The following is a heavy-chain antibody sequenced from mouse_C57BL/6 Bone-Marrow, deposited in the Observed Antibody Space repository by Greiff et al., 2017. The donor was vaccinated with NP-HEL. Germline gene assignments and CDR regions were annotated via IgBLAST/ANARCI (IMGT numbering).Heavy chain of an antibody. V-gene: IGHV1-81*01. Sequence: QVQLKESGAELARPGASVKLSCKASGYTFTSYGISWVKQRTGQGLEWIGEIYPRSGNTYYNEKFKGKATLTADKSSSTAYMELRSLTSEDSAVYFCARSGSANYYYGSSYVGGAMDYWGQGTSVTVSS. D-gene: IGHD1-1*01. J-gene: IGHJ4*01. CDR2: IYPRSGNT. CDR1: GYTFTSYG. CDR3: ARSGSANYYYGSSYVGGAMDY.